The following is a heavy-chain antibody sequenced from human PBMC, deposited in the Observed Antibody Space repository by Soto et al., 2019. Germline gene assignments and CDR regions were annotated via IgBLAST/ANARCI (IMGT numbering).Heavy chain of an antibody. CDR1: GGSSINSSYC. CDR2: IYYSGST. J-gene: IGHJ6*02. V-gene: IGHV4-39*01. Sequence: TNSHRYSVSGGSSINSSYCWSWIRKTPGKGLEWIGSIYYSGSTYYNPSIKSRVTISVDTSKNQFSLKMSSVTAADTAVYYCARHFASEYYFYYGMDVWGQGTTVTVSS. CDR3: ARHFASEYYFYYGMDV.